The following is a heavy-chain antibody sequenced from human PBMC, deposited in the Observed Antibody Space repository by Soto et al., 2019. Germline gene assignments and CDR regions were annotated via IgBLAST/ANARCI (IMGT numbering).Heavy chain of an antibody. V-gene: IGHV1-18*01. CDR1: GYTFASYG. CDR3: ARALSGSLFTTYYYYMDV. D-gene: IGHD3-3*01. CDR2: ISVYNGNT. Sequence: GASVKVSCKASGYTFASYGISWVRQAPGQGLEWMGWISVYNGNTNYEQKFQGRLTMTTDTSTSTAYVELRSLRSDDTAVYYCARALSGSLFTTYYYYMDVWGKGTTVTVSS. J-gene: IGHJ6*03.